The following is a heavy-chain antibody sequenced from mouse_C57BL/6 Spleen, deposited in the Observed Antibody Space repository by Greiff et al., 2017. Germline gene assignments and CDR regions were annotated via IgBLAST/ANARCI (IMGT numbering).Heavy chain of an antibody. Sequence: QVQLQQPGAELVRPGTSVKLSCKASGYTFTSYWMHWVQQRPGQGLEWIGVIDPSDSYTKYTQKFKGKATLTVDTSSITAYMQLSSLTSGDTAVYYCARHLPGAMDYWGQGTSVTVSS. J-gene: IGHJ4*01. CDR3: ARHLPGAMDY. V-gene: IGHV1-59*01. D-gene: IGHD4-1*01. CDR1: GYTFTSYW. CDR2: IDPSDSYT.